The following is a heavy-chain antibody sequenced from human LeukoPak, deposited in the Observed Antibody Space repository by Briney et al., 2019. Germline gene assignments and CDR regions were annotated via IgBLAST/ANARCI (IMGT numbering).Heavy chain of an antibody. Sequence: SETLSLTCTVSGGSLSNYYWHWIRRPAGTRLEWIVRLYSSGSTNYNPSLKSRVTMSVDTSKNQFSLRLSSVTAADTAVYYCARGTDGYPDVWGQGTTVTVSS. CDR2: LYSSGST. D-gene: IGHD2-15*01. CDR3: ARGTDGYPDV. J-gene: IGHJ6*02. CDR1: GGSLSNYY. V-gene: IGHV4-4*07.